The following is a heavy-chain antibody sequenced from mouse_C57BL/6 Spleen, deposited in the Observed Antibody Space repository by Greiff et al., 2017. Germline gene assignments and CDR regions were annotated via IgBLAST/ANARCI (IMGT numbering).Heavy chain of an antibody. J-gene: IGHJ3*01. V-gene: IGHV1-80*01. CDR1: GYAFSSYW. CDR2: FYPGDGDT. D-gene: IGHD6-1*01. CDR3: ARASAWFAY. Sequence: QVQLKESGAELVKPGASVKISCKASGYAFSSYWMNWVKQRPGKGLEWIGQFYPGDGDTNYNGKFKGKDTLTADTSSSTAYMQLSSLTSEDSAVYFCARASAWFAYWGQGTLVTVSA.